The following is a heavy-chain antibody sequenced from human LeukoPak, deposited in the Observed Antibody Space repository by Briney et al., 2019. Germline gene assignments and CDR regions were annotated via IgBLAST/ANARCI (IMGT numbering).Heavy chain of an antibody. CDR2: IYYTGST. D-gene: IGHD6-13*01. V-gene: IGHV4-59*01. CDR1: GGSISTYY. J-gene: IGHJ4*02. Sequence: SETLSLTCTVSGGSISTYYWSWIRQPPGKGLEWIGYIYYTGSTNYNPSLKSRVTISVDASKNQFSLKLNSVTAADTAVYYCAGGAAGAFDYWGQGTLVTVSS. CDR3: AGGAAGAFDY.